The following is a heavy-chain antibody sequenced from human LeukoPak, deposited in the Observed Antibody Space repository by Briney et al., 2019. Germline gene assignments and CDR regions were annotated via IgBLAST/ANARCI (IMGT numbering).Heavy chain of an antibody. Sequence: GGSLRLSCAASGFTFRSYWMSWVRQAPGKRPEWVANVKHDGSQKYFVDFVKGRFTISRDNAKNSLYLQMNSLGVEDTAVYYCARDGMGGIKAFDMWGQGTMVTVSP. CDR3: ARDGMGGIKAFDM. CDR1: GFTFRSYW. J-gene: IGHJ3*02. CDR2: VKHDGSQK. D-gene: IGHD3-10*01. V-gene: IGHV3-7*05.